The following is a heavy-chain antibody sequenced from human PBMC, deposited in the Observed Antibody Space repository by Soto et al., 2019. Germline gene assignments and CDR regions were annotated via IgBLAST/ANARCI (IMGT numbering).Heavy chain of an antibody. CDR2: IIPILGIA. CDR1: GGTFSSYT. J-gene: IGHJ5*02. CDR3: ARARKPGSWPTWFDP. V-gene: IGHV1-69*02. Sequence: QVQLVQSGAEVKKPGSSVKVSCKASGGTFSSYTISWVRQAPGQGLEWMGRIIPILGIANYAQKFQGRVTITAANSTSTAYMELSSLRSEDTAVYYCARARKPGSWPTWFDPWGQGTLVTVSS. D-gene: IGHD6-13*01.